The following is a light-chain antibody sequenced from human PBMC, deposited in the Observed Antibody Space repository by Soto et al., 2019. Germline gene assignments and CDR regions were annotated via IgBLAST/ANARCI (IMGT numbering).Light chain of an antibody. CDR3: QQYNSYWT. CDR2: KAS. CDR1: QNVNNC. J-gene: IGKJ1*01. V-gene: IGKV1-5*03. Sequence: DIQMTQSPSTLPASVGDRVTITCRASQNVNNCLAWYQQKPGKAPKLLIHKASNLESGVPSRFSGSGSGTVFSLIISSLQPHDFATYYCQQYNSYWTFGQGTRVEIK.